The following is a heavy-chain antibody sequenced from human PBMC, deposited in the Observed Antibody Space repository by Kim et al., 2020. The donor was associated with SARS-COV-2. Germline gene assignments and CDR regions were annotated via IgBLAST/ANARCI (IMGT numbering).Heavy chain of an antibody. CDR1: GFTFSSYA. CDR2: IYSGGSST. Sequence: GGSLRRSCAASGFTFSSYAMSWVRQAPGKGLEWVSVIYSGGSSTYYADSVKGRFTISRDNSKNTLYLQMNSLRAEDTAVYYCAKDAGYFDYWGQGTLVTV. V-gene: IGHV3-23*03. D-gene: IGHD3-10*01. J-gene: IGHJ4*02. CDR3: AKDAGYFDY.